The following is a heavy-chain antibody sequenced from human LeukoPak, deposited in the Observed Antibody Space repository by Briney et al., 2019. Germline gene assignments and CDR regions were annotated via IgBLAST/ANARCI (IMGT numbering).Heavy chain of an antibody. D-gene: IGHD6-13*01. CDR1: GGSINSYY. CDR2: IYYSGST. Sequence: SETLSLTCTVSGGSINSYYWSWIRQPPGKGREWIGYIYYSGSTNYNPSLKSRVTISVDTSKNQFSLKLSSVTAADTAVYYCAREHSSSWVDYWGQGILVSVSS. J-gene: IGHJ4*02. CDR3: AREHSSSWVDY. V-gene: IGHV4-59*01.